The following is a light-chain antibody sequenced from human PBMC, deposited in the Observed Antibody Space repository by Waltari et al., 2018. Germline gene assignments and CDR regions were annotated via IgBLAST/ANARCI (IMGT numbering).Light chain of an antibody. CDR3: LLSYSGSWV. Sequence: QTVVTQEPSLTVSPGGTVTLTCASSTGDVTSGHYPYWFQQKPGQAPRTLMYETSNKHSWTPARFSGSLLGGKAALTLSGAQAEDEADYYCLLSYSGSWVFGGGTKLTVL. CDR1: TGDVTSGHY. CDR2: ETS. J-gene: IGLJ3*02. V-gene: IGLV7-46*01.